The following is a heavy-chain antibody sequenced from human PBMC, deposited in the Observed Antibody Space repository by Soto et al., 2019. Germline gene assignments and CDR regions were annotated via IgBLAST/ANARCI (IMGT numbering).Heavy chain of an antibody. V-gene: IGHV4-59*01. D-gene: IGHD5-12*01. CDR3: ARVVGDGYSDY. Sequence: PSETLSLTCTVSGGSISNYYWSWIRQPPGRGLEWIGHIFYSGSTNYNPALKSRVTISVDTSKNQFYLKLSSVIAADTAVYYCARVVGDGYSDYWGQGTLVTVSS. CDR2: IFYSGST. J-gene: IGHJ4*02. CDR1: GGSISNYY.